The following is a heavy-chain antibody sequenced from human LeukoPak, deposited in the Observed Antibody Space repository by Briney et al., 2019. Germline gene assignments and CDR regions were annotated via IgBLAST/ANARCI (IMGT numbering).Heavy chain of an antibody. J-gene: IGHJ4*02. CDR2: ISGSGDNT. CDR3: ANGSGYDTDFDS. CDR1: GFTFSTYV. D-gene: IGHD5-12*01. V-gene: IGHV3-23*01. Sequence: GGSLRLSCAASGFTFSTYVMIWVRQAPGKGLEWVSGISGSGDNTYYADSVKGRFIISRDNYKNTVYLQMNSLRYKDTAVYDFANGSGYDTDFDSWGQGTLVSVSS.